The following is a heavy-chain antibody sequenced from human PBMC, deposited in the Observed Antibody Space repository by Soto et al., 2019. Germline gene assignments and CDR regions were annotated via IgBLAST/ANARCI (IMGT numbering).Heavy chain of an antibody. CDR2: INGDGTST. CDR1: GFTFSSYW. CDR3: AGYHFYYMDV. J-gene: IGHJ6*03. Sequence: GGSLRLPCAASGFTFSSYWMHWVRQAPGKGLVWVSRINGDGTSTSYADSVMGRFTISRDNAKNTLYLQMSSLRAEDTAVYYCAGYHFYYMDVWGKGTTVTVSS. V-gene: IGHV3-74*01.